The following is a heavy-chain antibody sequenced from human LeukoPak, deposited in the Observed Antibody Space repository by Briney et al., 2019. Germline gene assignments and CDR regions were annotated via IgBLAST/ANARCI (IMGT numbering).Heavy chain of an antibody. D-gene: IGHD2-8*01. Sequence: SETLSLTCTVSGGSISSGSYYWSWIRQPAGKGLEWIGRIYTSGSTNYNPSLKSRVTISVDTSKNQFSLKLSSVTAADTAVYYCATGGLYCTNGVCYTWFDPWGQGTLVTVSS. CDR2: IYTSGST. V-gene: IGHV4-61*02. CDR1: GGSISSGSYY. CDR3: ATGGLYCTNGVCYTWFDP. J-gene: IGHJ5*02.